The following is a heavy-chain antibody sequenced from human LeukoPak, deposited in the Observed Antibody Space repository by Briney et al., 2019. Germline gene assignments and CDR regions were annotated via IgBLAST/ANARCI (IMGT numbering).Heavy chain of an antibody. J-gene: IGHJ6*03. V-gene: IGHV4-59*12. CDR3: ARLSVIVGAALEYYYYYMDV. D-gene: IGHD1-26*01. CDR1: GGSISNYY. Sequence: SETLSLTCTVSGGSISNYYWSWIRQPPGKGLEWVGYIYYSGSTNYNPSLKSRVTISADKSKNQVSLKLTSVTAADTAVYYCARLSVIVGAALEYYYYYMDVWGQGTTVTVSS. CDR2: IYYSGST.